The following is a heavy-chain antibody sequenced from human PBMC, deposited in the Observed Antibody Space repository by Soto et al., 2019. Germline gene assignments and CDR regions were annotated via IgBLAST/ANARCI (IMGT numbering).Heavy chain of an antibody. Sequence: LSLTCTVSGGSVSSGDYYWSWIRQPPGKGLEWIGYIYYSGSTSYNPSLKSRLTISLDPSKNQFSLKLNSVTAADTAVYYCARQAASYDSSGFYPDTFDIWGQGTLVTVSS. V-gene: IGHV4-30-4*01. CDR2: IYYSGST. D-gene: IGHD3-22*01. CDR1: GGSVSSGDYY. CDR3: ARQAASYDSSGFYPDTFDI. J-gene: IGHJ3*02.